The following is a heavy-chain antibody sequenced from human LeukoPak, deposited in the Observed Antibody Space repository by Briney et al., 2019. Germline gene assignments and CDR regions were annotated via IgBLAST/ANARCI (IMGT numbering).Heavy chain of an antibody. Sequence: SGPTLVNPTQTLTLTCTFSGFSLSTRGMCVSWIRQPPGKAPEWLALIDWDDDKYYSTSLKTRLTISKDTSKNQVVLTMTNMDPVDTATYYCARIYDYGGNSGLDYWGQGTLVTVSS. V-gene: IGHV2-70*01. D-gene: IGHD4-23*01. CDR2: IDWDDDK. CDR3: ARIYDYGGNSGLDY. J-gene: IGHJ4*02. CDR1: GFSLSTRGMC.